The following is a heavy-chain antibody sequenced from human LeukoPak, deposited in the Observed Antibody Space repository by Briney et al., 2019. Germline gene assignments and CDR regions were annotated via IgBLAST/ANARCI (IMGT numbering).Heavy chain of an antibody. CDR3: ACSSTSQYYYYFYYMDV. V-gene: IGHV3-7*01. D-gene: IGHD2-2*01. CDR1: GFNFSSNW. Sequence: GGSLRLSCAASGFNFSSNWMTWVRQAPGKGLEWVANIKQDGFEKYYVDSVKGRFTISRGNGKNSLYLQMNSLRAEDTAVYYCACSSTSQYYYYFYYMDVWGKGTTVTVSS. J-gene: IGHJ6*03. CDR2: IKQDGFEK.